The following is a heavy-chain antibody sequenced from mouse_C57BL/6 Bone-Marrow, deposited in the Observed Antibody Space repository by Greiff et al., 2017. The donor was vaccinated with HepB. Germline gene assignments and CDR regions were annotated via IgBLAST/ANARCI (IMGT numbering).Heavy chain of an antibody. CDR2: IDPENGDT. Sequence: DVQLQESGAELVRPGASVKLSCTASGFNIKDDYMHWVKQRPEQGLEWIGWIDPENGDTEYASKFQGKATITADTSSNTAYLQLSSLTSEDTAVYYCTTRLRDYYAMDYWGQGTSVTVSS. CDR1: GFNIKDDY. CDR3: TTRLRDYYAMDY. V-gene: IGHV14-4*01. D-gene: IGHD2-4*01. J-gene: IGHJ4*01.